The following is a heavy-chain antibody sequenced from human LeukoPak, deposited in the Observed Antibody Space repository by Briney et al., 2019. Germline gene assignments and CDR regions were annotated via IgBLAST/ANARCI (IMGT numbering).Heavy chain of an antibody. CDR2: ISGSGGST. CDR3: ARRGHSSGWYKFDP. D-gene: IGHD6-19*01. J-gene: IGHJ5*02. CDR1: GYTFTSNA. V-gene: IGHV3-23*01. Sequence: PGGSLRLSCAASGYTFTSNAMSWVRQAPGKGLEWVSSISGSGGSTYYADSVKGRFTISRDISKNTLYLQMNSLRAEDTAVYYCARRGHSSGWYKFDPWGQGTLVTVSS.